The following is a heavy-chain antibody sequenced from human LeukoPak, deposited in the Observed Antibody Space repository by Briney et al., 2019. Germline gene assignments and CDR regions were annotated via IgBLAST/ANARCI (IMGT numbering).Heavy chain of an antibody. D-gene: IGHD6-13*01. CDR3: ARGPGVAAAGTYYFDC. CDR2: LNSDGSSA. V-gene: IGHV3-74*01. CDR1: GFTFSTYW. J-gene: IGHJ4*02. Sequence: GGSLRLSCAASGFTFSTYWMHWVRLAPGKGLVWVARLNSDGSSASYAGSVKGRFTISRDNAKKTLFLQMDSLRAEDTAVYYCARGPGVAAAGTYYFDCWGQGTLATVSS.